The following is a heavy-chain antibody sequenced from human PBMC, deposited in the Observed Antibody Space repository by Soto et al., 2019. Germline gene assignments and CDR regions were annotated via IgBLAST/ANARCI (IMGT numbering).Heavy chain of an antibody. CDR2: IKQDGSEK. Sequence: PGGSLRLSCAASGFTFSSYWMSWVRQAPGKGLEWVANIKQDGSEKYYVDSVKGRFTISRDNAKNSLYLQMNSLRAEDTAVYYCARAGVYSSSSIYGMDVWGQGTTVTVSS. V-gene: IGHV3-7*01. CDR1: GFTFSSYW. D-gene: IGHD6-6*01. J-gene: IGHJ6*02. CDR3: ARAGVYSSSSIYGMDV.